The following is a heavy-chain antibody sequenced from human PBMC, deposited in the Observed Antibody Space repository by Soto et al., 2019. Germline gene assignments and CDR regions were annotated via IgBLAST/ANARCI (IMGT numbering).Heavy chain of an antibody. CDR1: GFSLSAYGVR. J-gene: IGHJ5*02. Sequence: SGPTLVNPTQTLTLTCSFSGFSLSAYGVRVIWFRQPPGETLEWLALIHWNDDKRYSPYLKSRLTITKDASKNQVVLTLTNLDPLDTGTYFCAHTKDSSGFLTSWGQGILVTVSS. CDR2: IHWNDDK. V-gene: IGHV2-5*01. D-gene: IGHD3-22*01. CDR3: AHTKDSSGFLTS.